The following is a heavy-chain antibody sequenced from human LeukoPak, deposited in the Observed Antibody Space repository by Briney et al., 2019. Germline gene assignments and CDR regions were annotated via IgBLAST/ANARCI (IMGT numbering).Heavy chain of an antibody. CDR3: ARDTYGILTGFGPADAFDI. Sequence: GGSLRLSCAASGFTFSDYYMSWIRQAPGKGLEWVSYISSSGSTIYYADSVKGRFTISRDNAKNSLYLQMSSLRAEDTAVYYCARDTYGILTGFGPADAFDIWGQGTMVTVSS. J-gene: IGHJ3*02. CDR2: ISSSGSTI. D-gene: IGHD3-9*01. CDR1: GFTFSDYY. V-gene: IGHV3-11*01.